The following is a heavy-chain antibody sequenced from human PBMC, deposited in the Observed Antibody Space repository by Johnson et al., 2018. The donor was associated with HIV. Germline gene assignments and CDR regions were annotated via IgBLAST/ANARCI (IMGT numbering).Heavy chain of an antibody. D-gene: IGHD1-26*01. Sequence: EVLLLESWGGLVQPGGSLRLSCAASGFTFSSYAMSWVRQAPGKGLEWVSAISGSGGSTYYADSVKGRFTISRDNAKNSLYLQMNSLRVEDTAVYYCARDSYSGGGSYSWGQGTMVTVSS. V-gene: IGHV3-23*01. CDR1: GFTFSSYA. CDR3: ARDSYSGGGSYS. J-gene: IGHJ3*01. CDR2: ISGSGGST.